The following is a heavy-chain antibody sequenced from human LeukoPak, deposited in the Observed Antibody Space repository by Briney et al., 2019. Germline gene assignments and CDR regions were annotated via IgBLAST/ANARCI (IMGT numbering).Heavy chain of an antibody. CDR3: ARDRPTTVTTGYYFDY. CDR1: GFTFSSYW. V-gene: IGHV3-7*01. CDR2: IKQDGSEK. D-gene: IGHD4-17*01. Sequence: GGSLRLSCAASGFTFSSYWMSSVRQAPGKGLEWVANIKQDGSEKYYVDSVKGRFTISRDNAKNSVYLQMNSLRAEDTAVYYCARDRPTTVTTGYYFDYWGQGTLVTVSS. J-gene: IGHJ4*02.